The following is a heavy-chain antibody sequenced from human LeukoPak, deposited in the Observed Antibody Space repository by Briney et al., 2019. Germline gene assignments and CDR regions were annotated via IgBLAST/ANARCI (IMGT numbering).Heavy chain of an antibody. CDR2: INPNSGGT. CDR3: AVAAANTRLGDALDI. V-gene: IGHV1-2*02. Sequence: ASVKVSCKASGYTFTDYYIHWVRQAPGQGLEWMGWINPNSGGTNYAQNFQGRVTMTRDTSISTAYMEVSRLRSDDTAVYYCAVAAANTRLGDALDIWGQGTMVTVSS. D-gene: IGHD6-13*01. J-gene: IGHJ3*02. CDR1: GYTFTDYY.